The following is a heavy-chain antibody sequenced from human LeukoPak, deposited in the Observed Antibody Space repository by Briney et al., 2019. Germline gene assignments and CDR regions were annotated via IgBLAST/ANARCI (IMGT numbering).Heavy chain of an antibody. CDR2: ISAYNGNT. V-gene: IGHV1-18*04. D-gene: IGHD2-21*02. CDR3: ARVGASAYCGGDCSSNWFDP. Sequence: ASVKVSCKASGYTFTSYGISWVRQAPGQGLEWMGRISAYNGNTNYAQKLQGRGTMTTDTSTSTAYMELRSLRSDDTAVYYCARVGASAYCGGDCSSNWFDPWGQGTLVTVSS. CDR1: GYTFTSYG. J-gene: IGHJ5*02.